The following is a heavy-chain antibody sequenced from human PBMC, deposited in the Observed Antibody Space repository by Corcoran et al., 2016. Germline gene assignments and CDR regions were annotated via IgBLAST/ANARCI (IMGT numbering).Heavy chain of an antibody. J-gene: IGHJ4*02. CDR3: IPSPIYNSGWHFEY. V-gene: IGHV3-15*07. CDR2: IKTKTDGGTT. Sequence: EVQLVESGGGLVKPGGSLRLSCAASGFSFTNAWMNWVRQAPGKGLEWVGRIKTKTDGGTTDYAAPVKGRFTISRDDSKNTLYLQMNSLKTEETAVYYCIPSPIYNSGWHFEYWGRGTLVTVSS. D-gene: IGHD6-19*01. CDR1: GFSFTNAW.